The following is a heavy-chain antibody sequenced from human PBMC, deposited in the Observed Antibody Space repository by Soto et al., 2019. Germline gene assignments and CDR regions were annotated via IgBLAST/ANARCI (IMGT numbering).Heavy chain of an antibody. CDR3: VIGYCSCTSWRNHWFDP. Sequence: LGGSLRLSCAASRVTLDEYAIHCVRPAPGKGLEWVSGISWNSGSIGYADTVKGRFTISRDNAKNSLYLQMNSWRAEDTALYYCVIGYCSCTSWRNHWFDPWGQGTLLAVSS. D-gene: IGHD2-2*01. CDR2: ISWNSGSI. V-gene: IGHV3-9*01. J-gene: IGHJ5*02. CDR1: RVTLDEYA.